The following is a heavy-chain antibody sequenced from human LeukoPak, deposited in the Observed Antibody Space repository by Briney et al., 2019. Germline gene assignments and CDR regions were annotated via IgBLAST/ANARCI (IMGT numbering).Heavy chain of an antibody. CDR3: ARGGEMAWFGELPYYYYYYMDV. CDR2: INHSGST. CDR1: GGSFSGYY. V-gene: IGHV4-34*01. D-gene: IGHD3-10*01. Sequence: SETLSLTCAVYGGSFSGYYWSWIRQPPGKGLEWIGEINHSGSTNYNPSLKSRVTISVDTSKNQFSLKLGSVTAADTAVYYCARGGEMAWFGELPYYYYYYMDVWGKGTTVTVSS. J-gene: IGHJ6*03.